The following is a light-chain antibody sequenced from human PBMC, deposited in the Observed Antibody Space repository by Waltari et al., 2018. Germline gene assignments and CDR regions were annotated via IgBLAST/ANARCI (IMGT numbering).Light chain of an antibody. CDR2: RAS. V-gene: IGKV1-6*02. CDR1: RDIANN. Sequence: IQMTQSPSSLSASIGATVPITCRASRDIANNLNWYQQQSGKAPKLLIYRASSLQSGVPSRFSGSGSGTDFSLTISSLQPEDFATYYCQQGYDFPCTFGRGTKVEIK. CDR3: QQGYDFPCT. J-gene: IGKJ4*01.